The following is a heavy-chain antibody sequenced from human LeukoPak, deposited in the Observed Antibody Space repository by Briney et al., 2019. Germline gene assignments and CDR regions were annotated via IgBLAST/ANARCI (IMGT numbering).Heavy chain of an antibody. V-gene: IGHV3-23*01. CDR3: AKSPRVREPLDY. CDR1: GFTFSSYA. CDR2: ISGIGGST. Sequence: PGGSLRLSCAASGFTFSSYAMSWVRQAPGKGLEWVSAISGIGGSTYYADSVKGRFTISRDNSKNPLYLQMNSLRAADTAVTYFAKSPRVREPLDYWGRGTRVSVSS. J-gene: IGHJ4*02. D-gene: IGHD3-10*01.